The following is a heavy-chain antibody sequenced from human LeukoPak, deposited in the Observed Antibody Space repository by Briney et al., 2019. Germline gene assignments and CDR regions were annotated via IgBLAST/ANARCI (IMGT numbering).Heavy chain of an antibody. CDR2: IYYSGST. J-gene: IGHJ4*02. Sequence: SETLSLTCTVSGGSISSGPYYWAWIRQPPGKGLEWIASIYYSGSTYYSPSVKSRVTISVDTTKNQFSLKMTSVTAADTAVYYCAPGSPSTGYYHYWGQGTLATVSS. CDR1: GGSISSGPYY. V-gene: IGHV4-39*01. CDR3: APGSPSTGYYHY. D-gene: IGHD3-9*01.